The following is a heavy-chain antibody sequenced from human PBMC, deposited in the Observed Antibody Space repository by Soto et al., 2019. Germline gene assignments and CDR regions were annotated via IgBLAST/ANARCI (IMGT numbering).Heavy chain of an antibody. CDR2: IWYDGFNA. CDR3: AKDADRDFDSSASGGHYFDY. J-gene: IGHJ4*02. V-gene: IGHV3-33*06. D-gene: IGHD3-22*01. Sequence: GSLRLSCVVSGFTLSNFVLHWVRQTPVKGLEWLAVIWYDGFNAYYADSVKGRFTVSRDDSTNTLYLQMNSPRAEDTAIYYCAKDADRDFDSSASGGHYFDYWGQGTLVTVSS. CDR1: GFTLSNFV.